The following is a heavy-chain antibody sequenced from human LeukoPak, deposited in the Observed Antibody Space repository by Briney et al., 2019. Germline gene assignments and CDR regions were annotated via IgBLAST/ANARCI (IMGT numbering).Heavy chain of an antibody. V-gene: IGHV4-59*08. CDR2: IYYSGST. D-gene: IGHD6-13*01. CDR3: ARQPSEEQQLVRYGMDV. Sequence: SETLSLTCTVSGGSISSYYWSWIWQPPGKGLEWIGYIYYSGSTNYNPSLKSRVTISVDTSKNQFSLKLSSVTAADTAVYYCARQPSEEQQLVRYGMDVWGQGTTVTVSS. CDR1: GGSISSYY. J-gene: IGHJ6*02.